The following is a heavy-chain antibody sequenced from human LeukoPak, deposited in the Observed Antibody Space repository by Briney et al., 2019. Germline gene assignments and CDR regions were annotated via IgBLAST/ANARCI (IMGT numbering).Heavy chain of an antibody. Sequence: PSETLSLTCAVYGGSFSGYCWSWIRQPPGKGLEWIGEINHSGTTNYNPSLKSRVTISVDTSKNQFSLKLSSVTAAETAVYYCARSSIYYDSSGYRIWGQGTLVTVSS. D-gene: IGHD3-22*01. J-gene: IGHJ4*02. V-gene: IGHV4-34*01. CDR1: GGSFSGYC. CDR3: ARSSIYYDSSGYRI. CDR2: INHSGTT.